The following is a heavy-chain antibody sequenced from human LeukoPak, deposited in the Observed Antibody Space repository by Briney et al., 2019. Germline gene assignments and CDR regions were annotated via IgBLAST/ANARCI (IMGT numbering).Heavy chain of an antibody. J-gene: IGHJ5*02. CDR2: IYTSGST. Sequence: SETLSLTCTVSGGSISSYYWSWIRQPAGKGLEWIGRIYTSGSTNYNPSLKSRVTMSVDTSKNQFSLKLSSVTAADTAVYYCASGGILLWFGEPDNWFDPWGQGTLVTVSS. CDR3: ASGGILLWFGEPDNWFDP. V-gene: IGHV4-4*07. D-gene: IGHD3-10*01. CDR1: GGSISSYY.